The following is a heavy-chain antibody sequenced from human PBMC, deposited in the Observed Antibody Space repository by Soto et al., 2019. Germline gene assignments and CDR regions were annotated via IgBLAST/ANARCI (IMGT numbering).Heavy chain of an antibody. CDR2: IFYTGSA. CDR1: GEPMSNTAYY. V-gene: IGHV4-39*01. Sequence: QLQLQESGPGLVKPSETLSLTCNVSGEPMSNTAYYWGWIRQTPGKGLEWIGSIFYTGSAYYNSSLKSRVTISVDTSKNQFCLKLLSVAAADTAIYYCARLKSTYSGSYYGGGFFDYWGQGSLVTVSS. J-gene: IGHJ4*02. D-gene: IGHD1-26*01. CDR3: ARLKSTYSGSYYGGGFFDY.